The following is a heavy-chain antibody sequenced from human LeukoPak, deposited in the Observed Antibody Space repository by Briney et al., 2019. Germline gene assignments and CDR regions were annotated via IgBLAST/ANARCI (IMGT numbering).Heavy chain of an antibody. CDR1: GYSISSGCY. J-gene: IGHJ4*02. V-gene: IGHV4-38-2*02. CDR2: IYHSGST. Sequence: SETLSLTCAVSGYSISSGCYWGWIRQPPGKGLEWIGSIYHSGSTYYNPSLKSRVTISVDTSKNQFSLRLSSVAAANTAVYYCATEGSASQTIDYWGQGTLVTVSS. D-gene: IGHD2-2*01. CDR3: ATEGSASQTIDY.